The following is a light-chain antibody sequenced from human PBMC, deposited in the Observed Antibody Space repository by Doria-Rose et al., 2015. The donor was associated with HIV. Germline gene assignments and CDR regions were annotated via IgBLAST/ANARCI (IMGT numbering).Light chain of an antibody. CDR1: QSLLYTSKNY. CDR2: WAS. V-gene: IGKV4-1*01. J-gene: IGKJ3*01. CDR3: QQYYDTPS. Sequence: DIRVTQSPESLGMSLGERATLNCKSNQSLLYTSKNYLAWYQQKPVQPPKWLIYWASTRQSGVPARFSGSGSGTDFTLTISSLEAEDVAVYYCQQYYDTPSFGPGTTVDIK.